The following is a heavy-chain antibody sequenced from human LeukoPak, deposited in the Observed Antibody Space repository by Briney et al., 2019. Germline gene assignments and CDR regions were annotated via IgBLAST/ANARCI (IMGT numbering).Heavy chain of an antibody. CDR2: IYASGNT. D-gene: IGHD1-26*01. CDR3: ATTTIRLGY. Sequence: SETLSLTCTVSGDSISNYYWNWMRQPAGKGLEWIGRIYASGNTIYNPSLKTRVTMSVDTSKNQFSLKLSSVTAADTAVYYCATTTIRLGYWGQGTLVTVSS. V-gene: IGHV4-4*07. CDR1: GDSISNYY. J-gene: IGHJ4*02.